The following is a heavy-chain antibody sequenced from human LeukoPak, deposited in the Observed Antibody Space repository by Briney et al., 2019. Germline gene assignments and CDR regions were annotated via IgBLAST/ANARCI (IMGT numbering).Heavy chain of an antibody. CDR2: IYYSGST. V-gene: IGHV4-59*01. Sequence: SETLSLTCTVSGGSISSYYWSWIRQPPGKGLEWIGYIYYSGSTNYNPSLKSRVTISVDTSKNQFSLKLSSVTAADTAVYYCARVWFGELEAPRGAFDIWGQGTMVTVSS. CDR1: GGSISSYY. CDR3: ARVWFGELEAPRGAFDI. D-gene: IGHD3-10*01. J-gene: IGHJ3*02.